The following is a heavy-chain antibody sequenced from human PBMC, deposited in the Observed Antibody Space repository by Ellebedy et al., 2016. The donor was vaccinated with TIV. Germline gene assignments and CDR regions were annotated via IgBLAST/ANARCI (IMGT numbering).Heavy chain of an antibody. CDR3: ARQSALYVWGPHFDY. D-gene: IGHD3-16*01. V-gene: IGHV4-30-4*01. CDR2: IYYSGST. CDR1: GGSISSGDYY. Sequence: SETLSLXXTVSGGSISSGDYYWSWIRQPPGKGLEWIGYIYYSGSTYYNPSLKSRVTISVDTSKNQFSLKLSSVTAADTAVFYCARQSALYVWGPHFDYWGQGTLVTVSS. J-gene: IGHJ4*02.